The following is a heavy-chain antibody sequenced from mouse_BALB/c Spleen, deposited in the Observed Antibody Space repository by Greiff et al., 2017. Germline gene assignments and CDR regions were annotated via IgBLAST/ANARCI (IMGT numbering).Heavy chain of an antibody. Sequence: EVQRVESGGGLVQPGGSLKLSCAASGFTFSSYTMSWVRQTPEKRLEWVAYISNGGGSTYYPDTVKGRFTISRDNAKNTLYLQMSSLKSEDTAMYYCAREGYDGRGFYYAMDYWGQGTSVTVSS. CDR1: GFTFSSYT. D-gene: IGHD2-3*01. CDR2: ISNGGGST. J-gene: IGHJ4*01. CDR3: AREGYDGRGFYYAMDY. V-gene: IGHV5-12-2*01.